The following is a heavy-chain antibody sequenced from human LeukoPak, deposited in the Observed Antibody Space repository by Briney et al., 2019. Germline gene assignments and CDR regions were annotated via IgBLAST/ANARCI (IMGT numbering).Heavy chain of an antibody. J-gene: IGHJ6*02. D-gene: IGHD1-7*01. Sequence: PSETLSLTCAVYGGSFSGYYWSWIRQPPGKGLEWIGEINHSGSTNYNPSLKSRVTISVDTSKNQFSLKLSSVTAADTAVYYCARASELSLPYGMDVWGQGTTVTVSS. V-gene: IGHV4-34*01. CDR3: ARASELSLPYGMDV. CDR1: GGSFSGYY. CDR2: INHSGST.